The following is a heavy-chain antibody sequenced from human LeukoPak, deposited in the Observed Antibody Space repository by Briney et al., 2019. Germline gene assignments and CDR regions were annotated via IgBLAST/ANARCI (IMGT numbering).Heavy chain of an antibody. D-gene: IGHD5-24*01. CDR1: GFTFSSYA. V-gene: IGHV3-23*01. J-gene: IGHJ6*04. Sequence: GGSLRLSCAASGFTFSSYAMSWVRQAPGKGLEWVSAISGSGGSTYYADSVKGRFTISRDNSKNTLYLQMNSLRAEDTAVYYCASTRDGYNPYYYGMDVWGKGTTVTVSS. CDR3: ASTRDGYNPYYYGMDV. CDR2: ISGSGGST.